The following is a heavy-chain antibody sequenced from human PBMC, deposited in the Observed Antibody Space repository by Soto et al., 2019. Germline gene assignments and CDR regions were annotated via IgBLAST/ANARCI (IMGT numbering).Heavy chain of an antibody. J-gene: IGHJ4*02. CDR1: GFTFSTYW. Sequence: EVQLLESGGGLVQPGGSLRLSCEASGFTFSTYWMHWVRQAPGKGLVWVSRINSDGSSTNYADSVKGRVTISRDNAKTTLYLQRNSLRAEDTAVYYCVRDFEYWGQGTLVTVSS. CDR3: VRDFEY. V-gene: IGHV3-74*01. CDR2: INSDGSST.